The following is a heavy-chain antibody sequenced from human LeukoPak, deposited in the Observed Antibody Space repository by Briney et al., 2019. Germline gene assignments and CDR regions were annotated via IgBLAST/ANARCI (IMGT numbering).Heavy chain of an antibody. Sequence: ASVKVSCKASGYTFTSYGISWVRQAPGQGLEWMGWISAYNGNTNYAQKLQGRVTMTTDTSTSTACMELRSLRSDDTAVYYCAMYSSGWYQDYWGQGTLVTVSS. CDR2: ISAYNGNT. D-gene: IGHD6-19*01. J-gene: IGHJ4*02. CDR1: GYTFTSYG. V-gene: IGHV1-18*01. CDR3: AMYSSGWYQDY.